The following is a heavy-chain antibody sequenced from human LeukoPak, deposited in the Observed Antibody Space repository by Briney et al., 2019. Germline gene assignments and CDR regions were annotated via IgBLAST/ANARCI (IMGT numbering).Heavy chain of an antibody. Sequence: ASVKVSCKASGYTFTSYAMHWVRQAPGQRLEWMGWINAGNGNTKYSQKFQGRVTITRDTSASTAYMEPSSLRSEDTAVYYCARAGYYYDSSGYLSFDYWGQGTLVTVSS. CDR2: INAGNGNT. CDR3: ARAGYYYDSSGYLSFDY. CDR1: GYTFTSYA. D-gene: IGHD3-22*01. V-gene: IGHV1-3*01. J-gene: IGHJ4*02.